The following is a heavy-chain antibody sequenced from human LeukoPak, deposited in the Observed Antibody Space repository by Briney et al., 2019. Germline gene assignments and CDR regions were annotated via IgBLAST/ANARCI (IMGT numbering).Heavy chain of an antibody. CDR3: ASQLVLPNYYYGMDV. J-gene: IGHJ6*02. CDR1: GFTVSSNY. Sequence: GGSLRLSCAASGFTVSSNYMSWVRQAPGKGLEWVSVIYSGGSTYYSDSVKGRFTISSDNSKNTLYLQMNSLRAEDTAVYYGASQLVLPNYYYGMDVWGQGTTVTVSS. V-gene: IGHV3-66*02. CDR2: IYSGGST.